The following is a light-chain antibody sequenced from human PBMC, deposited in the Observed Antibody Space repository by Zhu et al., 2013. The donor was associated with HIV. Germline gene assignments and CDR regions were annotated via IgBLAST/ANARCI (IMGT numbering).Light chain of an antibody. CDR3: QQYDSSPLT. CDR1: QSVSASY. V-gene: IGKV3-20*01. J-gene: IGKJ1*01. Sequence: EIVLTQSPGTLSLSPGDRATLSCRASQSVSASYLAWYRQRPGQAPRLLIYGASSRATGIPDRFSGSGSGTDFTLTISRLEPEDFAVYYCQQYDSSPLTFGQGTKVEIK. CDR2: GAS.